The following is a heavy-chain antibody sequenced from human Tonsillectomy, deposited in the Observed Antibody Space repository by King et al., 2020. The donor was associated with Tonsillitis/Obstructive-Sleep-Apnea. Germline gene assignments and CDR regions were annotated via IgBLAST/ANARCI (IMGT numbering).Heavy chain of an antibody. Sequence: VQLQESGGCVVQPGMALRLSCAASGFTFSSSGMHWVRQAPGKGLEWGAVILAYGNNKYYAESVKGRFTISRDNSKNTLCLDMYSLRPDDTAVYYCARDLGGAPFDYWGQGTLVTVSS. D-gene: IGHD1-26*01. CDR3: ARDLGGAPFDY. V-gene: IGHV3-33*01. CDR2: ILAYGNNK. CDR1: GFTFSSSG. J-gene: IGHJ4*02.